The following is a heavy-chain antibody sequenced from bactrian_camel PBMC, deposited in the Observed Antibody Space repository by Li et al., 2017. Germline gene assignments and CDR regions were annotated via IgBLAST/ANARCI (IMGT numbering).Heavy chain of an antibody. Sequence: QLVESGGGLVQAGGSLRLSCGSSSGHTGRMYCMAWFRLAPGKEREGVVASLDSDGTTEYADSVKGRFTISQGNAKNTLYLQMNNLKLEDTAMYYCAADRASGCGSRSWSITQLYDHWGRGTQVTVS. V-gene: IGHV3-3*01. D-gene: IGHD1*01. CDR3: AADRASGCGSRSWSITQLYDH. CDR2: SLDSDGTT. J-gene: IGHJ4*01. CDR1: GHTGRMYC.